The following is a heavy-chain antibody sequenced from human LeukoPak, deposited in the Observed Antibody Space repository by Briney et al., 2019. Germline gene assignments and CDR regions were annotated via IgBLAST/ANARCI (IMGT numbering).Heavy chain of an antibody. CDR2: IIPIFGTA. V-gene: IGHV1-69*05. CDR1: GGTFSSYA. Sequence: SVKVSCKASGGTFSSYAISWVRQAPGQGLEWMGRIIPIFGTANYAQKFQGRVTFTTDESTSTAYMELSSLRSEDTAVYYCARTMVRGVSLEDMDVWGKGTTVTVSS. D-gene: IGHD3-10*01. J-gene: IGHJ6*03. CDR3: ARTMVRGVSLEDMDV.